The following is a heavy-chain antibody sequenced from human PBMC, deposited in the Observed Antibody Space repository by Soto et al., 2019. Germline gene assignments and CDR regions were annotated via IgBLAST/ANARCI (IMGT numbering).Heavy chain of an antibody. D-gene: IGHD3-22*01. Sequence: QVQLQESGPGLVKPSETLSLTCTVSGGSVSRGSYYWSWIRQPQGKGLEWIGYIYYSGSTNSNPSRKSRVTRSVDTSKNHCALKLSSVTAADTAVYYCARLSYYYDSSGYQDYWGQGTLVTVSS. J-gene: IGHJ4*02. CDR1: GGSVSRGSYY. V-gene: IGHV4-61*03. CDR3: ARLSYYYDSSGYQDY. CDR2: IYYSGST.